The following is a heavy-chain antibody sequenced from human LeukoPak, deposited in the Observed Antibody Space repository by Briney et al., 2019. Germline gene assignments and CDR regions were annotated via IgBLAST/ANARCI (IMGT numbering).Heavy chain of an antibody. CDR1: GFTFSSYA. J-gene: IGHJ4*02. CDR3: AKHYYDSSGYYSTLPLGY. CDR2: ISGSGGSA. D-gene: IGHD3-22*01. V-gene: IGHV3-23*01. Sequence: GGSLRLSCAASGFTFSSYAMSWVRQAPGKGLEWVSAISGSGGSAYYADSVKGRFTISRDNSKNTLYLQMNSLRAEDTAVYYCAKHYYDSSGYYSTLPLGYWGQGTLVTVSS.